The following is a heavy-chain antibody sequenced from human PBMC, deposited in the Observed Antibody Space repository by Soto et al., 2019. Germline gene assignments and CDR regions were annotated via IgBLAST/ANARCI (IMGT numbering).Heavy chain of an antibody. CDR2: VYYSGST. V-gene: IGHV4-39*01. CDR3: ARLLGYRSGRGNWYFDL. D-gene: IGHD3-10*01. J-gene: IGHJ2*01. CDR1: GDSIGSSNSY. Sequence: QLQLQESGPGLVKPSETLSLTCTVSGDSIGSSNSYWGWIRQPPGKGLEWIGSVYYSGSTYYNPSLKSRVTISVDTSRNQFSLNLSSVTAADTAVYYCARLLGYRSGRGNWYFDLWGRGTLVTVSS.